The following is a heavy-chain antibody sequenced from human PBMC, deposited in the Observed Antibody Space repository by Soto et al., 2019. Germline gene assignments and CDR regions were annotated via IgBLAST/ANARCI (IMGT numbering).Heavy chain of an antibody. CDR2: ISSSGGAT. CDR3: ARTRFHYALW. D-gene: IGHD3-16*01. V-gene: IGHV3-11*01. J-gene: IGHJ4*02. CDR1: GFSFSDYF. Sequence: GGSLRLSCAVSGFSFSDYFMSWIRQVPGKGLEWVAYISSSGGATFYADSVKGRFTISRDNAKDSLYLQMNSVRAGNTAVYFCARTRFHYALWWGQGTQVTVSS.